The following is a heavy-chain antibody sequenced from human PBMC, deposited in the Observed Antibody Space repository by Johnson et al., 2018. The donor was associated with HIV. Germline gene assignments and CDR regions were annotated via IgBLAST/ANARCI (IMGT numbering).Heavy chain of an antibody. CDR2: ISYDGSNK. CDR1: GFTFSSYP. CDR3: AKVGATVVTPRGEAFDI. Sequence: QVQLVESGGGVVQPGRSLRLSCAVSGFTFSSYPMHWVRQAPGKGLEWVAVISYDGSNKYYGDSVKGRFTISRENSENTLYLQMNSLRAEDTAVYYCAKVGATVVTPRGEAFDIWGQGAMV. V-gene: IGHV3-30*04. J-gene: IGHJ3*02. D-gene: IGHD4-23*01.